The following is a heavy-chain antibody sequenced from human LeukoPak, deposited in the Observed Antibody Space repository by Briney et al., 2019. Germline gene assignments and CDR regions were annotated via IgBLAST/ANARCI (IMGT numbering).Heavy chain of an antibody. CDR2: INHSGST. V-gene: IGHV4-34*01. CDR3: ARGADAHKVAY. Sequence: SETLSLTCAVYGGSFSGYYWSWIRQPPGKGLEWIGEINHSGSTNYNPSLKSRVTISVDTSKNQFSLKLSSVTAADTAVYYCARGADAHKVAYWSQGTLVTVSS. D-gene: IGHD2-2*01. CDR1: GGSFSGYY. J-gene: IGHJ4*02.